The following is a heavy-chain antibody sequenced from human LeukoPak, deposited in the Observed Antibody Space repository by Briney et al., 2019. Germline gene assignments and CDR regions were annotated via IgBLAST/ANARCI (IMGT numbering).Heavy chain of an antibody. CDR1: GFTFSSYW. Sequence: PGGSLRLSCAASGFTFSSYWMSWVRQAPGKGLEWVANIKQDGSEKYYVDSVKGRFTISRDNAKNSLYLQMNSLRAEDTAVYYCARLCSGGSCYSGAFDIWGQGTMVTVS. J-gene: IGHJ3*02. CDR2: IKQDGSEK. CDR3: ARLCSGGSCYSGAFDI. D-gene: IGHD2-15*01. V-gene: IGHV3-7*01.